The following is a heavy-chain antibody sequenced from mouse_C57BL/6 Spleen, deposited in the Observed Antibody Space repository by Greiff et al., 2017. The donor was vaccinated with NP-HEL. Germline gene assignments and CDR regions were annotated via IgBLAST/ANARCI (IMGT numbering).Heavy chain of an antibody. Sequence: EVKLVESGGGLVKPGGSLKLSCAASGFTFSDYGMHWVRQAPEKGLEWVAYISSGSSTIYSADTVKGRFTISRDNAKNTLFLQMTSLRSEDTAMYYCARRDYEDYFDYWGQGTTLTVSS. CDR2: ISSGSSTI. CDR1: GFTFSDYG. J-gene: IGHJ2*01. CDR3: ARRDYEDYFDY. D-gene: IGHD2-4*01. V-gene: IGHV5-17*01.